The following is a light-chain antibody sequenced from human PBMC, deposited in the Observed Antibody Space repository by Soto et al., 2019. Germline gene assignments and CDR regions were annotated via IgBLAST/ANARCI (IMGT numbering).Light chain of an antibody. Sequence: EIVMTHSPATLSVSPGERATLSCRASQSVSSNLAWYQQKPGQAPRLLIYGASTRATVIPARFSGSGSGTEFTLTISSLQSEDFAVYDCQQYNNWPPWTFGQGTKVESK. CDR1: QSVSSN. CDR2: GAS. V-gene: IGKV3-15*01. J-gene: IGKJ1*01. CDR3: QQYNNWPPWT.